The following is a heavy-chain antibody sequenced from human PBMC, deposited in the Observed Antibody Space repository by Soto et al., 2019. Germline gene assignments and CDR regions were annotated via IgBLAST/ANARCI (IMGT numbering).Heavy chain of an antibody. J-gene: IGHJ6*02. V-gene: IGHV4-39*01. D-gene: IGHD2-2*01. Sequence: SETLSLTCTVSGGSISSSSYYWGWIRQPPGKGLEWIGSIYYSGSTYYNPSLKSRVTISVDTSKNQFSLKLSSVTAADTAVYYCASRPSSTRYYYYGMDVWGQGTTVTVSS. CDR1: GGSISSSSYY. CDR3: ASRPSSTRYYYYGMDV. CDR2: IYYSGST.